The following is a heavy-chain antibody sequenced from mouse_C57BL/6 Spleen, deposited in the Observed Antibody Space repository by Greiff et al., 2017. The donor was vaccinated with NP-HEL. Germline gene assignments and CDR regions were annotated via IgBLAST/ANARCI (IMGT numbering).Heavy chain of an antibody. Sequence: VQLQQSGPVLVKPGASVKMSCKASGYTFTDYYMNWVKQSHGKSLEWIGVINPYNGGTSYNQKFKGKATLTVDKSSSTAYMELNSLTSEDSAVYYCARSPRSIATVVEDWYFDVWGTGTTVTVSS. CDR3: ARSPRSIATVVEDWYFDV. V-gene: IGHV1-19*01. D-gene: IGHD1-1*01. J-gene: IGHJ1*03. CDR1: GYTFTDYY. CDR2: INPYNGGT.